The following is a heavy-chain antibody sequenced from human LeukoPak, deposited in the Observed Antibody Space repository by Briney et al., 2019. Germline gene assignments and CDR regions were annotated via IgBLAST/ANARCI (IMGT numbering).Heavy chain of an antibody. CDR1: GYTFTGYY. J-gene: IGHJ4*02. CDR3: ARGYCSSGSCYELTDY. Sequence: ASVKVSCKASGYTFTGYYMHWVRQAPGQGLEWMGWINPNSGGTNYAQKFQGRVTMTRDTSISTAYMELSRLKSDDTAVYYCARGYCSSGSCYELTDYWGQGTLVTVSS. CDR2: INPNSGGT. D-gene: IGHD2-15*01. V-gene: IGHV1-2*02.